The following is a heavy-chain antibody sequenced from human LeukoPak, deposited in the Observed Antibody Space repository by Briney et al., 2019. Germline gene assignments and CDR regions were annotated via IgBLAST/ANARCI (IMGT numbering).Heavy chain of an antibody. CDR3: AREGIAAAGTFDY. J-gene: IGHJ4*02. CDR2: IYHSGST. Sequence: KPSETLSLTCTVSGYSISSGYYWGWIRQPPGKGLEWIGSIYHSGSTYYNPSLKSRVTISVDTSKNQFSLKLSSVTAADTAVYYCAREGIAAAGTFDYWGQGTLVTVSS. D-gene: IGHD6-13*01. V-gene: IGHV4-38-2*02. CDR1: GYSISSGYY.